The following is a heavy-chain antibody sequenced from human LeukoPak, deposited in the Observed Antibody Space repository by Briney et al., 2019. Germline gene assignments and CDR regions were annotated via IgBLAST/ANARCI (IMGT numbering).Heavy chain of an antibody. CDR2: ISAYNGNT. V-gene: IGHV1-18*01. CDR3: ARTWVAHGSGRRYGMDV. CDR1: GYTFTSYG. J-gene: IGHJ6*02. D-gene: IGHD3-10*01. Sequence: ASVKVSCKASGYTFTSYGISWVRQAPGQGLEWMGWISAYNGNTNYAQKLQGRVTMTTDTSTSTAYMELRSLRSDDTAVYYCARTWVAHGSGRRYGMDVWGQGTTVTVSS.